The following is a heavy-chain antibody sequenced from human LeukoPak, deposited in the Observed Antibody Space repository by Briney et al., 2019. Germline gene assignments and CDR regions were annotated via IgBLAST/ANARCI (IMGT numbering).Heavy chain of an antibody. Sequence: PGGSLRLSCAASGFTFSNYWMHWVRQAPGKGLVWVSRINSDGSSTTYADSVKGRFTISRDNSKNTLYLQMNSLRAEDTAVYYCARGYYDILTGYSPLDYWGQGTLVTVSS. J-gene: IGHJ4*02. CDR1: GFTFSNYW. CDR3: ARGYYDILTGYSPLDY. CDR2: INSDGSST. D-gene: IGHD3-9*01. V-gene: IGHV3-74*01.